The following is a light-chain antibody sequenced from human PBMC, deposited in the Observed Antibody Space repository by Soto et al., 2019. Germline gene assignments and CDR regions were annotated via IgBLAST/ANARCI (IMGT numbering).Light chain of an antibody. J-gene: IGKJ4*01. V-gene: IGKV3-20*01. CDR3: QQYSSSPPTLT. Sequence: EIVLTQSPGTLSLSPGERATLSCRASQSVSSTFLAWYQQKPGQAPRLLIYDASSRATGIPDRFSGSGSETDLSLIISKLEPEDFAVYYCQQYSSSPPTLTFGGGTKVEIK. CDR2: DAS. CDR1: QSVSSTF.